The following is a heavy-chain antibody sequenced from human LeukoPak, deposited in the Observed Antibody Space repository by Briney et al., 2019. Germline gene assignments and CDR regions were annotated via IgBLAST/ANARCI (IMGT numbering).Heavy chain of an antibody. J-gene: IGHJ6*03. Sequence: SETLSLTCTVSGGSISSSSYYWGWIRQPPGKGLEWIGSIYYSGSTYYNPSLKSRVTISVDTSKNQFSLKLGSVTAADTAVYYCARARIQLWLYYYYMDVWGKGTTVTVSS. V-gene: IGHV4-39*07. D-gene: IGHD5-18*01. CDR1: GGSISSSSYY. CDR2: IYYSGST. CDR3: ARARIQLWLYYYYMDV.